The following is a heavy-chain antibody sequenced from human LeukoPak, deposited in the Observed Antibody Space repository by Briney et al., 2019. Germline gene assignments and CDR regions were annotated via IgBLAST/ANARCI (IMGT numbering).Heavy chain of an antibody. Sequence: PSETLSLTCAVSGYSISSGYYWGWIRQPLGKGLEWIGSIYHSGSTYYNPSLKSRVTISVDTSKNQFSLKLSSVTAADTAVYYCARQGGGVVVPAALIYWGQGTLVTVSS. V-gene: IGHV4-38-2*01. J-gene: IGHJ4*02. D-gene: IGHD2-2*01. CDR2: IYHSGST. CDR1: GYSISSGYY. CDR3: ARQGGGVVVPAALIY.